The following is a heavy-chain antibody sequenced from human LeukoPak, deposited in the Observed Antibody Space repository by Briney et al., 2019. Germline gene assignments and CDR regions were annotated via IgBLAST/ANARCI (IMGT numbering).Heavy chain of an antibody. CDR3: ARVPLAAAIDY. V-gene: IGHV3-74*01. J-gene: IGHJ4*02. CDR1: GFTFSSYW. Sequence: GGSLRLSCAASGFTFSSYWMHWVRQAPGKGLVWVSRINSDGSSTSYADSVKGRFTISRDNAKNTLYPQMNSLRAEDTAVYYCARVPLAAAIDYWGQGTLVTVSS. CDR2: INSDGSST. D-gene: IGHD6-13*01.